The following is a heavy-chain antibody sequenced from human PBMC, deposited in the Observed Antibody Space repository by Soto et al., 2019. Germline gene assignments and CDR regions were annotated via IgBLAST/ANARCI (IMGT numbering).Heavy chain of an antibody. Sequence: QVQLQESGPGLVKPSQTLSLTCTVSGGSISSGDYYWSWIRQPPGKGLEWIGYIYYSGSTYYNPSLKSRVTISVDTSKNQFSLKLSSVTAADTAVYYCARVTRITMVRGANNFDYWGQGTLVTVSS. D-gene: IGHD3-10*01. CDR2: IYYSGST. J-gene: IGHJ4*02. CDR3: ARVTRITMVRGANNFDY. CDR1: GGSISSGDYY. V-gene: IGHV4-30-4*01.